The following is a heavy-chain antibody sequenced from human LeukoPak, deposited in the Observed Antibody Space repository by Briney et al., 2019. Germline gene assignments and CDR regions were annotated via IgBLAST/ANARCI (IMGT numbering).Heavy chain of an antibody. CDR3: ARAPHCSGGSCYRPDY. V-gene: IGHV1-2*02. CDR1: GYTFTSYY. D-gene: IGHD2-15*01. J-gene: IGHJ4*02. CDR2: INPNSGGT. Sequence: ASVKVSCKASGYTFTSYYMHWVRQAPGQGLEWMRWINPNSGGTNYAQKFQGRVTMTRDTSISTAYMELSRLRSDDTAVYYCARAPHCSGGSCYRPDYWGQGTLVTVSS.